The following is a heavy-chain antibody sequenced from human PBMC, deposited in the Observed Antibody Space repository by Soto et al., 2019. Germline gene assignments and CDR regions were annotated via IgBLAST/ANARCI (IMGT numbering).Heavy chain of an antibody. V-gene: IGHV1-3*01. CDR2: INASNGNT. CDR3: LRGREYSGSSIFDYFDY. D-gene: IGHD1-26*01. CDR1: GGTFSRHI. J-gene: IGHJ4*02. Sequence: GASVKVSCKASGGTFSRHIISWVRQAPGQSLEWMGWINASNGNTKYSQKFQGRVTITRDTSASTAYMELSSLRSEDTAVYYCLRGREYSGSSIFDYFDYWGQGTLVTVSS.